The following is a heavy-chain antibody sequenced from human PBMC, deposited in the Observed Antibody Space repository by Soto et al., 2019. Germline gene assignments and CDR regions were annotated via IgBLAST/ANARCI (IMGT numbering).Heavy chain of an antibody. CDR2: ISAYDGKT. CDR1: GYTFNTYG. D-gene: IGHD3-16*01. Sequence: ASVKVSCKTSGYTFNTYGINWVRQAPGQGLELMGWISAYDGKTTYAEKFQGRVTLTTDTSTSTAYMELRSLRSDDTAIYYCARDPHAFGTSYWFDPWGQGTPVTVSS. CDR3: ARDPHAFGTSYWFDP. J-gene: IGHJ5*02. V-gene: IGHV1-18*01.